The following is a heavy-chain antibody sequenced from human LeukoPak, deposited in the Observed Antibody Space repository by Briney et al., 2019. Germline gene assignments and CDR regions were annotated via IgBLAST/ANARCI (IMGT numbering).Heavy chain of an antibody. CDR1: GGSISSGGYY. Sequence: PSQTLSLTCTVSGGSISSGGYYWSWIRQHPGKGLEWIGYIYYSGSASYNPSLKSRVTISVDTSKSQFSLKLSSVTAADTAVYYCAREGKWELLHGRDRRFDYWGQGTLVTVSS. D-gene: IGHD1-26*01. CDR3: AREGKWELLHGRDRRFDY. CDR2: IYYSGSA. V-gene: IGHV4-31*03. J-gene: IGHJ4*02.